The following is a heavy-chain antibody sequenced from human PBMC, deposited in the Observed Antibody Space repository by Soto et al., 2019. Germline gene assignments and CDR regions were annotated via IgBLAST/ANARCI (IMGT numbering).Heavy chain of an antibody. V-gene: IGHV1-18*04. Sequence: QVQLVQSGAEVKKPGASVKVSRKASGYTFTSYGISWVRPSPGQGLEWMGWISAYNGNTNYAQKLQGRGTMNTDTATSTAYMERRSLRSDDTAVYYCARDGGPYYGAGSFWGQGTLVTVSS. CDR1: GYTFTSYG. CDR2: ISAYNGNT. D-gene: IGHD1-26*01. CDR3: ARDGGPYYGAGSF. J-gene: IGHJ4*02.